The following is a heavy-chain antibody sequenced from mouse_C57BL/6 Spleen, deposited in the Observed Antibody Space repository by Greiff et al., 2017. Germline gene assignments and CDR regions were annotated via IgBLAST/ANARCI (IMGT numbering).Heavy chain of an antibody. Sequence: EVKLMESGGGLVKPGGSLKLSCAASGFTFSSYAMSWVRQTPEKRLEWVATISDGGSYTYYPDNVKGRFTISRDNAKNNLYLQMSHLKSEDTAMYYCAREERWFADWGQGTLVTVSA. CDR1: GFTFSSYA. V-gene: IGHV5-4*01. CDR3: AREERWFAD. J-gene: IGHJ3*01. CDR2: ISDGGSYT.